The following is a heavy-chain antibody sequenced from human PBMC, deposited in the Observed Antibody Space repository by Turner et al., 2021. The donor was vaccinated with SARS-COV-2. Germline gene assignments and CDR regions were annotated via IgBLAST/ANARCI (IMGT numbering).Heavy chain of an antibody. J-gene: IGHJ5*02. CDR2: INHSGST. CDR3: AIKLWYISGWYAVDP. CDR1: GGSFSGYY. V-gene: IGHV4-34*01. Sequence: QVQLQQWGAGLLKPSETLSPTSAVYGGSFSGYYWSWIRQPPGKGLEWIGEINHSGSTNYNPSLKSRVTISVDTSKNQFSLKLSSVTAADTAVYYCAIKLWYISGWYAVDPWGQGTLVTVSS. D-gene: IGHD6-19*01.